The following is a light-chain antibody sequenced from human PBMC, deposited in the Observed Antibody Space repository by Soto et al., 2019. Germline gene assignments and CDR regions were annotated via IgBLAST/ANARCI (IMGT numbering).Light chain of an antibody. Sequence: QLVLTQSPSSSASLGASVKLTCSLSSGHSSYAIAWHQQQPEKGPRYLLKLHSAGSHSKGDGIPDRFSASSSGAERYLTISSLQSEDEADYYCQTWGTGIQVFGGGTKLTVL. V-gene: IGLV4-69*01. CDR1: SGHSSYA. CDR3: QTWGTGIQV. CDR2: LHSAGSH. J-gene: IGLJ2*01.